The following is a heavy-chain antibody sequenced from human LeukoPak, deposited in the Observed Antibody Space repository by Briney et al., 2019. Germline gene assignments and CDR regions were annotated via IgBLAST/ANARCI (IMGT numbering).Heavy chain of an antibody. CDR2: IRYDATST. Sequence: PGGSLRLSCAASGFTFSHYGMHWVRQPPGKGLEWPTFIRYDATSTYYVDSVKGRFTVSRDNSKNTLYLQMNSLRAEDTALYYCATSTLTYGDYVTYYWGQGTLVSVSS. CDR3: ATSTLTYGDYVTYY. D-gene: IGHD4-17*01. CDR1: GFTFSHYG. J-gene: IGHJ4*02. V-gene: IGHV3-30*02.